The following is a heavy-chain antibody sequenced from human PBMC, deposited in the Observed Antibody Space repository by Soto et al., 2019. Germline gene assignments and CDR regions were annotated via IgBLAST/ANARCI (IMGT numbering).Heavy chain of an antibody. Sequence: GGSLRLFCAASGFTFSSYGMHWVRQAPGKGLEWVAVIWYDGSNKYYADSVKGRFTISRDNSKNTLYLQMNSLRAEDTAVYYCARDPPYGDYDYYYYGMDVWGQGTTVTVSS. V-gene: IGHV3-33*01. J-gene: IGHJ6*02. CDR3: ARDPPYGDYDYYYYGMDV. CDR1: GFTFSSYG. D-gene: IGHD4-17*01. CDR2: IWYDGSNK.